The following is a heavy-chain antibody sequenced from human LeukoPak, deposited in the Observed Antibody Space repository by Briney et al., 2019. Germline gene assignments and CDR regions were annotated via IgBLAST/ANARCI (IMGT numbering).Heavy chain of an antibody. J-gene: IGHJ4*02. D-gene: IGHD2-21*02. CDR2: ISAYNGNT. Sequence: ASVKVSCKASGYTFTSYGISWVRQAPGQGLEWMGWISAYNGNTNYAQKLQGRVTMTTDTSTSTAYMELRSLRSDDTAVYYCARDRFLAYCGGDCYGAVDYWGQGTLVTVSS. CDR1: GYTFTSYG. CDR3: ARDRFLAYCGGDCYGAVDY. V-gene: IGHV1-18*01.